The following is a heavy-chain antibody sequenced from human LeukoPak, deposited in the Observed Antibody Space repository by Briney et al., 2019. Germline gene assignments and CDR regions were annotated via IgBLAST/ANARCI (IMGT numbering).Heavy chain of an antibody. V-gene: IGHV3-9*01. CDR1: GFTFDDYA. Sequence: GGSLRLSCAASGFTFDDYAMHWVRQAPGKGLEWVSGISWNSGSIGYADSVKGRFTISRDNSKNTLYLQMNSLRAEDTAVYYCASDGRGYFDWLPSNWFDPWGQGTLVTVSS. CDR2: ISWNSGSI. D-gene: IGHD3-9*01. CDR3: ASDGRGYFDWLPSNWFDP. J-gene: IGHJ5*02.